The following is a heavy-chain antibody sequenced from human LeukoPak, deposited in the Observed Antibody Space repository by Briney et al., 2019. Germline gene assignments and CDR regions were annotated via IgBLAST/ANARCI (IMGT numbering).Heavy chain of an antibody. CDR3: ARGVIAAAEFDP. CDR2: INPSSGST. D-gene: IGHD6-13*01. Sequence: ASVKVSCKASGYTFTSYYMHWVRQPPGQGLEWMGIINPSSGSTSYAQKFQGRVTMTRDMSTSTVCMELSSLRSKDTAVYYCARGVIAAAEFDPWGQGTLVTVSS. CDR1: GYTFTSYY. J-gene: IGHJ5*02. V-gene: IGHV1-46*01.